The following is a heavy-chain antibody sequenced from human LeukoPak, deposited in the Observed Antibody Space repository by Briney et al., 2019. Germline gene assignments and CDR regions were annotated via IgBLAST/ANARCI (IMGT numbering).Heavy chain of an antibody. CDR1: GYTFTSYY. D-gene: IGHD3-22*01. J-gene: IGHJ4*02. CDR3: ARDQPPYYYDSSGYFDY. V-gene: IGHV1-46*01. Sequence: GASVKVSCKASGYTFTSYYMHWVRQAPGQGLEWMGIINPSGGSTSYAQKFQGRVTMTRDTSTSTVYMELSSLRSEDTAVYYCARDQPPYYYDSSGYFDYWGQGTLVTVSS. CDR2: INPSGGST.